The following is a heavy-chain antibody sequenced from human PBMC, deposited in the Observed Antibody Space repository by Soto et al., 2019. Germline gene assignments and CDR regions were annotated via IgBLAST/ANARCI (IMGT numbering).Heavy chain of an antibody. V-gene: IGHV3-33*01. CDR3: ARDLTRYFDWFSLDAFDI. CDR2: IWYDGSNK. J-gene: IGHJ3*02. CDR1: GFTFSSYG. Sequence: PGGSLRLSCAASGFTFSSYGMHWVRQAPGKGLEWVAVIWYDGSNKYYADSVKGRFTISRDNSKNTLYLQMNSLRAEDTAVYYCARDLTRYFDWFSLDAFDIWGQGTMVTVSS. D-gene: IGHD3-9*01.